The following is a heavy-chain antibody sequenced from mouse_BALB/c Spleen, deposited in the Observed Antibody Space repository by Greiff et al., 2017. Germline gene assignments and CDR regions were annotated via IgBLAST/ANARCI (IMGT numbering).Heavy chain of an antibody. V-gene: IGHV5-17*02. Sequence: EVKLMESGGGLVQPGGSRKLSCAASGFTFSSFGMHWVRQAPEKGLEWVAYLSSGSSTIYYADTVKGRSTISRDNPKNTLFLQMTSLRSEDTAMYYCARLRGNYFWAMDYWGQGTSVTVSS. CDR1: GFTFSSFG. J-gene: IGHJ4*01. CDR2: LSSGSSTI. CDR3: ARLRGNYFWAMDY. D-gene: IGHD2-1*01.